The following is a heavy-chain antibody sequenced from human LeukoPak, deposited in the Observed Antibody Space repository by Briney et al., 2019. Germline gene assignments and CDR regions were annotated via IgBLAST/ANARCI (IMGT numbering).Heavy chain of an antibody. Sequence: PGGSLRLSCAASGFTVSSNYMSWVRQAPGKGLEWVSAISGSGGSTYYADSVKGRFTISRDNSKNTLYLQMNSLRAEDTAVYYCAKDPYSSSSVFSYWGQGTLVTVSS. V-gene: IGHV3-23*01. CDR1: GFTVSSNY. CDR3: AKDPYSSSSVFSY. CDR2: ISGSGGST. D-gene: IGHD6-6*01. J-gene: IGHJ4*02.